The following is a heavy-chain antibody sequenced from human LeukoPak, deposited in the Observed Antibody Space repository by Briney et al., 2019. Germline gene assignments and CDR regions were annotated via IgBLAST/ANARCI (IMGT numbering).Heavy chain of an antibody. CDR1: GFNFGSDA. V-gene: IGHV3-33*01. CDR3: ARDPGYSGYDYFDY. J-gene: IGHJ4*02. CDR2: IWYDGSND. D-gene: IGHD5-12*01. Sequence: GGSLRLSCTASGFNFGSDAMHWVRQAPGKGLEWVAFIWYDGSNDHYADSVKGRFTISRDNSKNTVCLQMNSLRVEDTAVYYCARDPGYSGYDYFDYWGQGTLVTVSS.